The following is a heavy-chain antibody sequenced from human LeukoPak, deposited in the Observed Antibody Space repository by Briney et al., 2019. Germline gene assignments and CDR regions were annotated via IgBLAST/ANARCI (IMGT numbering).Heavy chain of an antibody. CDR1: GFTFSSYA. J-gene: IGHJ4*02. V-gene: IGHV3-23*01. CDR3: AKDSGGYSSSSFGS. Sequence: TGGSLRLSCAASGFTFSSYAVSWVRQAPGKGLEWVAGISGSGGSIYYADSVKGRFTISRDNSKNTLYVQMNSLRAEDTAVYYCAKDSGGYSSSSFGSWGQXTRVTVSS. D-gene: IGHD6-13*01. CDR2: ISGSGGSI.